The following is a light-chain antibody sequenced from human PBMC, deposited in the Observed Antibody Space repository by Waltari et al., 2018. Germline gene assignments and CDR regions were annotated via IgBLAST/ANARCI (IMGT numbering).Light chain of an antibody. CDR1: NLGDTY. Sequence: SYELTQQPSVSVSPGQTARITCSGDNLGDTYTPWSQQKAGQSPVLVIYQDTKRPSGIPERFSGSNSGNTATLTISGTQAMDEADFYCQAWDSTTYVVFGGGTKLTVL. V-gene: IGLV3-1*01. CDR2: QDT. CDR3: QAWDSTTYVV. J-gene: IGLJ2*01.